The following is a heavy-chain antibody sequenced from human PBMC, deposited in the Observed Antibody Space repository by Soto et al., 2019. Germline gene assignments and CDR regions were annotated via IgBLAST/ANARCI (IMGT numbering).Heavy chain of an antibody. CDR2: ISHSGNT. V-gene: IGHV4-39*01. Sequence: QVQLQESGPGLVTPSETLSLTCTVSGGSISTSSYYWGWIRQPPGKGLEWIGSISHSGNTYYNPSLKGRVTIPGDTSKNQFSLKLSSVTAADTAVYYCARQGAGGRAFDIWGQGTVVTVSS. J-gene: IGHJ3*02. CDR1: GGSISTSSYY. D-gene: IGHD3-10*01. CDR3: ARQGAGGRAFDI.